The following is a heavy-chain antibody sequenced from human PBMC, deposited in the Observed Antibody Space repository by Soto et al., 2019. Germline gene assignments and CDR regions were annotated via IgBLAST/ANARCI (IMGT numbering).Heavy chain of an antibody. Sequence: GGSLRLSCAASGFTFSSYSMNWVRQAPGKGLEWVSYISSSSSTIYYADSVKGRFTISRDNAKNSLYLQMNSLRDEDTAVYYCARDPYRVGATTGGFDYWGQGTLVTVSS. CDR1: GFTFSSYS. D-gene: IGHD1-26*01. V-gene: IGHV3-48*02. CDR2: ISSSSSTI. CDR3: ARDPYRVGATTGGFDY. J-gene: IGHJ4*02.